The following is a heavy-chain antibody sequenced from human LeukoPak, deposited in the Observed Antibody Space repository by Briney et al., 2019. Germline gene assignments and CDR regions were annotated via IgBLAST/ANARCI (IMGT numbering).Heavy chain of an antibody. J-gene: IGHJ3*02. D-gene: IGHD4-11*01. CDR2: IYYSGST. Sequence: PSETLSLTCTVSGGSVSSSSYYWSWIRQHPGKGLEWIGYIYYSGSTYYNPSLKSRVTISVDTSKNQFSLKLSSVTAADTAVYYCARGNAQYDAFDIWGQGTMATVSS. CDR1: GGSVSSSSYY. CDR3: ARGNAQYDAFDI. V-gene: IGHV4-31*03.